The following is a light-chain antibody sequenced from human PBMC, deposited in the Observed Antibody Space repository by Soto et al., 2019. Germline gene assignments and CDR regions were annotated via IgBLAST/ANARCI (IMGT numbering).Light chain of an antibody. CDR3: QQYGTSPPLT. J-gene: IGKJ4*01. V-gene: IGKV3-20*01. CDR1: QSVSSSY. Sequence: EIVLTQSPGTLSLSPGERAPLSCRASQSVSSSYLAWYQQKPGQAPRLLIYGASSRATGIPDRFSGSGSATDFTLTISRLEPEDFAVYYCQQYGTSPPLTFGGGTKVEIK. CDR2: GAS.